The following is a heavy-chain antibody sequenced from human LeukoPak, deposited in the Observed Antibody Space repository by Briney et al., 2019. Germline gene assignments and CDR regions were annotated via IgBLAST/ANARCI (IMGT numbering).Heavy chain of an antibody. CDR1: GYTFTDYY. CDR2: INPNSGGT. D-gene: IGHD3-22*01. V-gene: IGHV1-2*02. Sequence: ASVKVSCKASGYTFTDYYMHWVRQAPRQGLEWMGWINPNSGGTNYAQKFQGRVTMTRDTSISTAYMELSRLRSDDTAVYYCAREMRYYDSSGGYWFDPWGQGTLVTVSS. CDR3: AREMRYYDSSGGYWFDP. J-gene: IGHJ5*02.